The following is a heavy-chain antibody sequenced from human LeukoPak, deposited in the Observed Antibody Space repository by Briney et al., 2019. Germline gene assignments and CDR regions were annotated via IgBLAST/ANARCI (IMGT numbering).Heavy chain of an antibody. CDR2: INHSGST. CDR1: GGSFSGYY. Sequence: PSETLSLTCAVYGGSFSGYYWSWIRQPPGKGLEWIGEINHSGSTNYNPSLKSRVTISVDTSKNQFSLKLSSVTAADTAVYYCARGLPRWLQFYAAFDYWGQGTLVTVSS. D-gene: IGHD5-24*01. J-gene: IGHJ4*02. V-gene: IGHV4-34*01. CDR3: ARGLPRWLQFYAAFDY.